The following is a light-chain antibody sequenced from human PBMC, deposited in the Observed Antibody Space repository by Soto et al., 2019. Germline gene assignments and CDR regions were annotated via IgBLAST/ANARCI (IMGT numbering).Light chain of an antibody. CDR3: SSYRRGSTDD. V-gene: IGLV2-14*01. CDR1: RRGVGGYTY. CDR2: DVT. Sequence: QSALTQPASVSGSPGQSITVSCTGTRRGVGGYTYVSWYQQHPGKAPRLMLYDVTPRPSGVSNRVSGSKSGTTASLTISGLQAEDEADYYCSSYRRGSTDDFGTGTKLTVL. J-gene: IGLJ1*01.